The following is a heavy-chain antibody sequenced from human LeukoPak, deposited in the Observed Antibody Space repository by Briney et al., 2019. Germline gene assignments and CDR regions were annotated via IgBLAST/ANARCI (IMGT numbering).Heavy chain of an antibody. Sequence: PGGSLRLSCPASGFIFSTYAMYWVRQAPGKGLEWVGVISYDGSKKYYADSVKGRFTLSRDNSKSTLYLQMNSLRAEDTAVYYCARDPRRGGSDYYYYYMDVWGKGTMVTVSS. D-gene: IGHD6-25*01. CDR3: ARDPRRGGSDYYYYYMDV. CDR1: GFIFSTYA. J-gene: IGHJ6*03. CDR2: ISYDGSKK. V-gene: IGHV3-30*04.